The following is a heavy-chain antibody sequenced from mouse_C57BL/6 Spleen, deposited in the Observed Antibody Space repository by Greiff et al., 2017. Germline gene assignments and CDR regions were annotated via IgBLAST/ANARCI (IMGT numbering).Heavy chain of an antibody. CDR1: GYSITSGYY. J-gene: IGHJ4*01. V-gene: IGHV3-6*01. CDR3: ARENARRDYYAMDY. CDR2: ISYDGSN. Sequence: EVKLQESGPGLVKPSQSLSLTCSVTGYSITSGYYWNWIRQFPGNKLEWMGYISYDGSNNYNPSLKNRISITRDTSKNQFFLKLNSVTTEDTATYYCARENARRDYYAMDYWGQGTSVTVSS.